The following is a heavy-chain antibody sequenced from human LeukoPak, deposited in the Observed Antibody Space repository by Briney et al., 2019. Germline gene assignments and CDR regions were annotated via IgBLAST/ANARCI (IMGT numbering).Heavy chain of an antibody. CDR1: GGTFSKYS. J-gene: IGHJ6*03. CDR2: IIPIFGTA. Sequence: SVKVSCKASGGTFSKYSINWVRQAPGQGLEWMGGIIPIFGTANYVQKFQGRVTITADESTRTAYMELSRLRSEDTAVYYCARGVVVVPAAMPGYYYYYMDVWGKGTTVTVSS. CDR3: ARGVVVVPAAMPGYYYYYMDV. V-gene: IGHV1-69*01. D-gene: IGHD2-2*01.